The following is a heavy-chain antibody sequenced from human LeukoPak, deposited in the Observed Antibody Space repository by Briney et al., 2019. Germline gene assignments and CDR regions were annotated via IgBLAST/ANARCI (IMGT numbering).Heavy chain of an antibody. CDR3: ARARWQLVPYFDS. J-gene: IGHJ4*02. Sequence: ASVKVSCKASGYTFTDYYMHWVRQAPGQGLEWMGWINPNSGGTNFAQKFQGRVAMTRDTSISTAYMELGSLRSDDTAVYYCARARWQLVPYFDSWGQGTLVTISS. V-gene: IGHV1-2*02. CDR2: INPNSGGT. CDR1: GYTFTDYY. D-gene: IGHD6-6*01.